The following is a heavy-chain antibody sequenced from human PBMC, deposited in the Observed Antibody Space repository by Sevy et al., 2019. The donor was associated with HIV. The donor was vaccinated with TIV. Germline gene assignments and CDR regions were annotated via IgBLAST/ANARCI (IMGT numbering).Heavy chain of an antibody. CDR2: ISWDGGST. CDR1: GFTFDDYT. Sequence: GGSLRLSCAASGFTFDDYTMHWVRQAPGKGLEWVSLISWDGGSTYYADSVKGRFTISRDNSKNSLYLQMNSLSTEDTALYYCAKFHYDSSETINDYWGQGTLVTVSS. CDR3: AKFHYDSSETINDY. V-gene: IGHV3-43*01. J-gene: IGHJ4*02. D-gene: IGHD3-22*01.